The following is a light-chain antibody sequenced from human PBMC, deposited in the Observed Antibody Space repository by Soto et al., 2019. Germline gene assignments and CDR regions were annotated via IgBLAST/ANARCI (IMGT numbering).Light chain of an antibody. V-gene: IGKV3-15*01. CDR1: QSVSSN. Sequence: EIVMTQSPATLSVSPGERVTLSCRASQSVSSNLAWYQQKPGQAPRLFIYGASTRATGIPARFSGSGSGPEFTLTISSLQSEDFAVDYCQQYDNWPRTFGQGTKVDMK. CDR2: GAS. CDR3: QQYDNWPRT. J-gene: IGKJ1*01.